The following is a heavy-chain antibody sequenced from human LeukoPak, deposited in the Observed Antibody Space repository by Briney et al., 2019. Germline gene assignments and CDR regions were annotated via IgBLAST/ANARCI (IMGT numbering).Heavy chain of an antibody. Sequence: PSGTLSLTCAVSGGSISSYYWSWIRQSPGKGLEWVGYIFYSGNTNYNPSLRSRVTISVDTSKNQFSLKLSSVTPADTAMYYCARGVAAGYSSAWYERTGDRGSQYFDYWGQGTLVTVSS. V-gene: IGHV4-59*01. CDR3: ARGVAAGYSSAWYERTGDRGSQYFDY. J-gene: IGHJ4*02. CDR1: GGSISSYY. CDR2: IFYSGNT. D-gene: IGHD6-19*01.